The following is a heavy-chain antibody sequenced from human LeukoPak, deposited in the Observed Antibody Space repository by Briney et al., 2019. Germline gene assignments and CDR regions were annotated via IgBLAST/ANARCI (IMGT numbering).Heavy chain of an antibody. Sequence: ASVKVSCKTSGYTFTGYYMHWVRQAPGQGLEWMGWINPNSGGTNYAQKFQGRVTMTRDTSISTAYMELSRLRSDDTAVYYCARGFWSGYYYRDWGQGTLVTVSS. CDR1: GYTFTGYY. J-gene: IGHJ4*02. D-gene: IGHD3-3*01. CDR2: INPNSGGT. V-gene: IGHV1-2*02. CDR3: ARGFWSGYYYRD.